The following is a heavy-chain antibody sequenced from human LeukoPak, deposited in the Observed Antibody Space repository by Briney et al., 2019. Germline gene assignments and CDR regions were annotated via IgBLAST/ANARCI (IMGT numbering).Heavy chain of an antibody. V-gene: IGHV3-21*01. J-gene: IGHJ4*02. D-gene: IGHD3-3*01. CDR2: ISSRSSYI. CDR1: GFTFSSYT. Sequence: GGSLRLSCAASGFTFSSYTMNWVRQAPGKGLEWVSSISSRSSYIYYADSVKGRFTISRDNAKNSLYLQMNSLRAEDTAVYYCARQIRVDFWSGYSPPVFDYWGQGTLVTVSS. CDR3: ARQIRVDFWSGYSPPVFDY.